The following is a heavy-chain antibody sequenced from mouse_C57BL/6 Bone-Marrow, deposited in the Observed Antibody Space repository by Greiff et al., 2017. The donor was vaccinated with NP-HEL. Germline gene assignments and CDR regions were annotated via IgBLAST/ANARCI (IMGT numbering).Heavy chain of an antibody. J-gene: IGHJ1*03. Sequence: QVQLQQSGAELVKPGASVTLSCKASGYAFSSYGMNWVKQTPVQGLEWIGQIYPGDGGTTYNGKFKGKATLTADKSSSTAYMQLSSLTSEDSAVYFCGRGDYGSRYFEGWGTGATVTVSS. CDR2: IYPGDGGT. CDR3: GRGDYGSRYFEG. V-gene: IGHV1-80*01. CDR1: GYAFSSYG. D-gene: IGHD1-1*01.